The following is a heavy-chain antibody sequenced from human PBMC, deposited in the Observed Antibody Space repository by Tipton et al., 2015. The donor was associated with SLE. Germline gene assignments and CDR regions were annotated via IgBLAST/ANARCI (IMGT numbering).Heavy chain of an antibody. CDR2: IYYSGST. CDR1: GGSISSHY. Sequence: TLSLTCTVSGGSISSHYWSWIRQPPGEGLEWIGYIYYSGSTNYNPSPKSRVTISVDTSKNQFSLKLSSVTAADTAVYYCGRPIAAAGPDDAFDIWGQGTMVTVSS. D-gene: IGHD6-13*01. V-gene: IGHV4-59*11. J-gene: IGHJ3*02. CDR3: GRPIAAAGPDDAFDI.